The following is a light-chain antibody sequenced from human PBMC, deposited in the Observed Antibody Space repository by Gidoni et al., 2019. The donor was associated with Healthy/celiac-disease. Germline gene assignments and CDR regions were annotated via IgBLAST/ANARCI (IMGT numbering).Light chain of an antibody. J-gene: IGKJ2*01. V-gene: IGKV1-39*01. CDR3: HQSYSTPRT. Sequence: DIQMTQPPSSLAASLGDRVTITCRASPSISSYLNWYQQKPGKAPKLLIYAASSLQSGVPSMFSGSRSGTDFPLTISSLQPEDFATYYCHQSYSTPRTFGQGTKLGIQ. CDR2: AAS. CDR1: PSISSY.